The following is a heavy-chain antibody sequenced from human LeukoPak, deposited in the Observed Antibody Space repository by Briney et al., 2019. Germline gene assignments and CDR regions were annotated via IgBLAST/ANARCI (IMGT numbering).Heavy chain of an antibody. V-gene: IGHV4-38-2*02. CDR1: GYSISSGYY. CDR2: IYHSGST. J-gene: IGHJ4*02. CDR3: ARSEQQLVHFDY. Sequence: SETLSLTCTVSGYSISSGYYWGWIRQPPGKGLEWIGSIYHSGSTYYNPPLKSRVTISVDTSKNQFSLKLSSVTAADTAVYYCARSEQQLVHFDYWGQGTLVTVSS. D-gene: IGHD6-13*01.